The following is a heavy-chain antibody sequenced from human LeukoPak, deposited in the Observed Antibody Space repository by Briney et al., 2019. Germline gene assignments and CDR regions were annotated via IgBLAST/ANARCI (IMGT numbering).Heavy chain of an antibody. CDR3: ARDKDYGEYYGMDV. CDR2: INTNTGNP. CDR1: GYTFTSYA. J-gene: IGHJ6*02. V-gene: IGHV7-4-1*02. D-gene: IGHD4-17*01. Sequence: ASVKVSCKASGYTFTSYAMNWVRQAPGQGLEWMGWINTNTGNPTYAQGFTGRFDFSLDTSVSTAYLQISSLKAEDTAVYYRARDKDYGEYYGMDVWGQGTTVTVSS.